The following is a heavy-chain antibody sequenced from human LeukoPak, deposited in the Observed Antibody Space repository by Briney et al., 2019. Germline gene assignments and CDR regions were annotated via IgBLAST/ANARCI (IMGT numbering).Heavy chain of an antibody. V-gene: IGHV3-30*01. CDR1: GFSFSYYA. J-gene: IGHJ4*02. CDR2: ISNNGTNK. CDR3: ARSTGDCSGGTCYSDFDC. Sequence: GRSLRLSCAASGFSFSYYAMHWVRQAPGKGLEWVAVISNNGTNKYYADSVKGRFTISRDNSKNTLYLQMNSLGAEDTAVYYCARSTGDCSGGTCYSDFDCWGQGTLVTVSS. D-gene: IGHD2-15*01.